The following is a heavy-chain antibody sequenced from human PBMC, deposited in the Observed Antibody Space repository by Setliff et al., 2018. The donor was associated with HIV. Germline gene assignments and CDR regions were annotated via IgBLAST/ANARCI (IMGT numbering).Heavy chain of an antibody. J-gene: IGHJ4*02. V-gene: IGHV4-61*09. D-gene: IGHD6-13*01. CDR2: ISTSGSA. Sequence: SETLSLTCTVSDDSTSSGFYNWTWIRQPAGKRLEWIGHISTSGSASYNPSLESRTTISVDTSKNQFSLKLSSVTAADTAVYYCARVARGGHSSRWYYFDYWGQGTLVTVS. CDR1: DDSTSSGFYN. CDR3: ARVARGGHSSRWYYFDY.